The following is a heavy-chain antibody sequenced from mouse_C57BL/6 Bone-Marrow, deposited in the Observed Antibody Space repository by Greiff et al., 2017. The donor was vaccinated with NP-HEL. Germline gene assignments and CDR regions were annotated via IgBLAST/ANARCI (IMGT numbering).Heavy chain of an antibody. CDR1: GFNIKDDY. CDR2: IDPENGDT. CDR3: TTSDYSRAWFAY. J-gene: IGHJ3*01. Sequence: VQLQQSGAELVRPGASVKLSCTASGFNIKDDYMHWVKQRPEQGLEWIGWIDPENGDTEYASKFQGKATLTADTSSNTAYLQLSSLTSEDTAGYYCTTSDYSRAWFAYWGQGTLVTVTA. V-gene: IGHV14-4*01. D-gene: IGHD2-5*01.